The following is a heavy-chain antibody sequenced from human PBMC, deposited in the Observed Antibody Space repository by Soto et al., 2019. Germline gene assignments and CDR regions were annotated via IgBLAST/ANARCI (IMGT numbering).Heavy chain of an antibody. D-gene: IGHD6-13*01. CDR1: GGSISSSSYY. V-gene: IGHV4-39*01. Sequence: QLQLQESGPGLVKPSETLSLTCTVSGGSISSSSYYWGWIRQPPGKGLEWIGSIYYSGSTYYNPSLKSRVTISVDTSKNQFSLKLSAVTAADTALYYCASKIASAEFNWFDPWGQGTLVTVSS. CDR3: ASKIASAEFNWFDP. J-gene: IGHJ5*02. CDR2: IYYSGST.